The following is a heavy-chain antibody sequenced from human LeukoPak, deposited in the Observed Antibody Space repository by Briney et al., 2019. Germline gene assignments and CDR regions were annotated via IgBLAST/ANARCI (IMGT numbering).Heavy chain of an antibody. J-gene: IGHJ4*02. CDR3: ARDRPDLLYYDSSGRNDY. D-gene: IGHD3-22*01. Sequence: ASVKVSCKASGYTFTSYAMHWVRQAPGQRLEWMGWINAGNGNTKYSQKFQGRVTITRDTSASTAYMELSSLRSDDTAVYYCARDRPDLLYYDSSGRNDYWGQGTLVTVSS. CDR1: GYTFTSYA. CDR2: INAGNGNT. V-gene: IGHV1-3*01.